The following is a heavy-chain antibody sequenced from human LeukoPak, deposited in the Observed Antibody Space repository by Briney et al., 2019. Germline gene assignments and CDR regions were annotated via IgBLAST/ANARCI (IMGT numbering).Heavy chain of an antibody. CDR2: IYHSGST. D-gene: IGHD3-10*01. V-gene: IGHV4-4*02. CDR3: ARDRRGGVWFGELISVGLDY. J-gene: IGHJ4*02. Sequence: SGTLSLTCAVSGGSISSSNWWSWVRQPPGKGLEWIGEIYHSGSTNYNPSLKSRVTISVDKSKNQFSLKLSSVTAADTAVYYCARDRRGGVWFGELISVGLDYWGQGTLVTVSS. CDR1: GGSISSSNW.